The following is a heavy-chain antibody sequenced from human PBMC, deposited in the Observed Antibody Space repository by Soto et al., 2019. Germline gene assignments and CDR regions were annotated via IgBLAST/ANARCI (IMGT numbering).Heavy chain of an antibody. CDR2: ISYGGST. V-gene: IGHV4-31*03. D-gene: IGHD5-18*01. CDR3: SRGILV. Sequence: QVQLQESGPGLVKPSQTLSLTCTVSGGSINSGGYCWSWIRQHPGKGLDWIGCISYGGSTSYNPSLKSRXTRAVDTSKNQFSLKLTSVTAADTAVYYCSRGILVWGQGALITVSS. J-gene: IGHJ4*02. CDR1: GGSINSGGYC.